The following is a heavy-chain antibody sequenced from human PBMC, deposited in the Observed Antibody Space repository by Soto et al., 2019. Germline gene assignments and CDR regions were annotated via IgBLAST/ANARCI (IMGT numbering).Heavy chain of an antibody. CDR3: XTAYYYDSSGYFDAFDI. J-gene: IGHJ3*02. CDR1: GFTFSNAW. V-gene: IGHV3-15*01. CDR2: IKSKTDGGTT. D-gene: IGHD3-22*01. Sequence: GGSLRLSCAASGFTFSNAWMSWVRQAPGKGLEWVGRIKSKTDGGTTDYAAPVKGRFTISRDDSKNTLYLQMNSLKTEDTAVYYCXTAYYYDSSGYFDAFDIWGQGTMVTVSS.